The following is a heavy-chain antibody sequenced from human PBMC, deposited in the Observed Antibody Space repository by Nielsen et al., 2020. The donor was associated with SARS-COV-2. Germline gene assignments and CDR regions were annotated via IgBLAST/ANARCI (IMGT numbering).Heavy chain of an antibody. J-gene: IGHJ4*02. CDR1: GFTFSSYS. CDR2: ITSSGSPI. CDR3: ARGSFGELLSPFDS. Sequence: GESLKISCEASGFTFSSYSLNWIRQAPGKGLEWISHITSSGSPIYYADSVKGRFTMSRDNAKNSLFLQMHSLRAEDTAVYYCARGSFGELLSPFDSWGRGTLVTVSS. V-gene: IGHV3-48*04. D-gene: IGHD3-10*01.